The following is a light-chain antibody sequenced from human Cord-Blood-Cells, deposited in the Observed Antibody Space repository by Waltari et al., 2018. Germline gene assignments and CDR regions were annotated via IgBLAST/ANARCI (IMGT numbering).Light chain of an antibody. CDR3: QSYDSSLSGSV. V-gene: IGLV1-40*01. CDR1: SSNIGAGYD. CDR2: GNS. J-gene: IGLJ2*01. Sequence: QSVLTQPPSVSGAPGQRVTISCTGSSSNIGAGYDVHWYQQLPGPAPKLLSYGNSNRPSGVPDRFSGSKSGTSASLAITGLQAEDEADYYCQSYDSSLSGSVFGGGTKLTVL.